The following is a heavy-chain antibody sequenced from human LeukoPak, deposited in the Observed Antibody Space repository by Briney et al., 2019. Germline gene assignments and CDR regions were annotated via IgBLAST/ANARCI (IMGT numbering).Heavy chain of an antibody. D-gene: IGHD3-22*01. Sequence: ASVKVSCKASGGTFSSYAISWVRQAPGQGLEWMGGIIPIFGTANYAQKFLGRVTITADESTSTAYMELSSLRSEDTAVYYCARRWGDGDLPDPYDSSGYYYFPNEHWGQGTLVTVSS. J-gene: IGHJ4*02. V-gene: IGHV1-69*13. CDR3: ARRWGDGDLPDPYDSSGYYYFPNEH. CDR2: IIPIFGTA. CDR1: GGTFSSYA.